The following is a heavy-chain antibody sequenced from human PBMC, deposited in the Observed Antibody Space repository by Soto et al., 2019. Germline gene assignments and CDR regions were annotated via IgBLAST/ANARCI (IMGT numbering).Heavy chain of an antibody. CDR1: GYTFTSYG. V-gene: IGHV1-18*01. Sequence: ASVKVSCKASGYTFTSYGISWVRQAPGQGLEWMGWISAYNGNTNYAQKLQGRVTMTTDTSTGTAYMELRSLRSDDTAVYYCARVNRTEGYSSSWYLFDYWGQGTLVTVSS. D-gene: IGHD6-13*01. CDR2: ISAYNGNT. CDR3: ARVNRTEGYSSSWYLFDY. J-gene: IGHJ4*02.